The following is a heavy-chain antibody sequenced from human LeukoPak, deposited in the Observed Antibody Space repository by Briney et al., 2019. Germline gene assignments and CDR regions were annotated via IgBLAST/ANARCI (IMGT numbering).Heavy chain of an antibody. CDR1: GYTFTNYA. CDR2: MNPNGGNA. J-gene: IGHJ5*02. V-gene: IGHV1-8*03. Sequence: ASVKVSCKTSGYTFTNYAMNWVRQATGQGLEWMGWMNPNGGNAGYAQKFQGRVSFTRNTSITTAYMELSRLRSDDTAVYYCANTYALGNYYKGGFDPWGQGTLVTVSS. D-gene: IGHD3-10*01. CDR3: ANTYALGNYYKGGFDP.